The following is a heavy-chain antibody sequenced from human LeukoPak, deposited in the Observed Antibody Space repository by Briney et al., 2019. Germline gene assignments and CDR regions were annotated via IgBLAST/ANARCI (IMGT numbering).Heavy chain of an antibody. J-gene: IGHJ4*02. CDR1: GFTFSSYW. D-gene: IGHD1-26*01. CDR2: INPGGSSI. CDR3: AKWEGPPAGAIDY. V-gene: IGHV3-74*01. Sequence: GGSLRLSCAASGFTFSSYWMHWVRQVPGKGLVWVARINPGGSSITYADSVKGRFTISRDNSKNTLYLQMNSLRAEDTAVYYCAKWEGPPAGAIDYWGQGTLVTVSS.